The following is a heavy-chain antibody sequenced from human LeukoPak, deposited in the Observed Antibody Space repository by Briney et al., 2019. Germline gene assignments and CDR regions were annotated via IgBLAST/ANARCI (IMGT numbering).Heavy chain of an antibody. D-gene: IGHD6-19*01. CDR1: GGSFSGYY. Sequence: SETLSLTCAVYGGSFSGYYWSWIRQAPGKGLEWIGEINHRGSINYNPSLKSRVTISVDTSKNQLSLKLSPVTAADTAVYYCARHRSRQWLVLDYYYYYMDVWGKGTTVTVSS. J-gene: IGHJ6*03. CDR3: ARHRSRQWLVLDYYYYYMDV. V-gene: IGHV4-34*01. CDR2: INHRGSI.